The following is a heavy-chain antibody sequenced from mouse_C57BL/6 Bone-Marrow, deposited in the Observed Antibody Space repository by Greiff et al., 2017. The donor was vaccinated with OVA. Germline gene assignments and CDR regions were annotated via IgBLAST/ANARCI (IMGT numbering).Heavy chain of an antibody. Sequence: QVQLQQPGAELVRPGTSVKLSCKASGYTFTSYWMHWVKPRPGQGLEWIGVIDPSDSYTNYNQKFKGKATLTVDTSSSTAYMQLSSRTSEDSAVYYCARSGYGSSWFAYWGQGTLVTVSA. CDR3: ARSGYGSSWFAY. J-gene: IGHJ3*01. V-gene: IGHV1-59*01. D-gene: IGHD1-1*01. CDR1: GYTFTSYW. CDR2: IDPSDSYT.